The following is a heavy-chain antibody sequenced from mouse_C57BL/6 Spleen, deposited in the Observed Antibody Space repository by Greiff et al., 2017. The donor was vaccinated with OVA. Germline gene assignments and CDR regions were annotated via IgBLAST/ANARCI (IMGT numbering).Heavy chain of an antibody. CDR3: ARLDTTVVATDAMDY. Sequence: QVQLQQPGAELVRPGSSVKLSCKASGYTFTSYWMDWVKQRPGQGLEWIGNIYPSDSETHYNQQFKDKATLTVDKSSSTAYMQLSSLTSEDSAVYYCARLDTTVVATDAMDYWGQGTSVTVSS. CDR2: IYPSDSET. J-gene: IGHJ4*01. D-gene: IGHD1-1*01. V-gene: IGHV1-61*01. CDR1: GYTFTSYW.